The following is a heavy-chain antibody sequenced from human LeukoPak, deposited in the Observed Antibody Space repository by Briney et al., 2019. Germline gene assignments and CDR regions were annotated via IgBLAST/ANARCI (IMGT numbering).Heavy chain of an antibody. J-gene: IGHJ4*02. D-gene: IGHD1-1*01. CDR1: GYTFTGYY. V-gene: IGHV1-2*02. Sequence: ASVKVSCKASGYTFTGYYMHWVRQAPGQGLEWMGWINPNSGGTNYAQKFQGRVTMTRDTSISTAYMELSRLRSDDTAVYYCAILQLEPWGSFDYWGQGTLVTVSS. CDR3: AILQLEPWGSFDY. CDR2: INPNSGGT.